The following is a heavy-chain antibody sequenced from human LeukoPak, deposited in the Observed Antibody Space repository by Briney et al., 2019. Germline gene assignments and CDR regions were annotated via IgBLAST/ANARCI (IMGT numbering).Heavy chain of an antibody. CDR3: ARDDYGGTGY. CDR2: VKPDGSEK. Sequence: GGSLRLSCAASGFTFSNYWMSWVRRAPGKGLEWVANVKPDGSEKYYVDSVKGRFTISRDNAKNSLYLQMNSLRAEDTAVYYCARDDYGGTGYWSQGTLVTVSS. CDR1: GFTFSNYW. D-gene: IGHD4/OR15-4a*01. J-gene: IGHJ4*02. V-gene: IGHV3-7*01.